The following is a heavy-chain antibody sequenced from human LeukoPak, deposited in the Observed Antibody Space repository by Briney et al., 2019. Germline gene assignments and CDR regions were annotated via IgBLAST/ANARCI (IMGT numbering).Heavy chain of an antibody. D-gene: IGHD4-17*01. CDR2: INHSGST. J-gene: IGHJ4*02. Sequence: SETLSLTCTVSGGSISSSSSYWGWIRQPPGKGLEWIGEINHSGSTNYNPSLKSRVTISVDTSKNQFSLKLSSVTAADTAVYYCAAEDDYGDSPHYWGQGTLVTVSS. CDR3: AAEDDYGDSPHY. CDR1: GGSISSSSSY. V-gene: IGHV4-39*07.